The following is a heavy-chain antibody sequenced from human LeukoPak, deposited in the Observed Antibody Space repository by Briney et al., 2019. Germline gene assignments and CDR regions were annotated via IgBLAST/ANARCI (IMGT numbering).Heavy chain of an antibody. CDR1: GGSFSGYY. J-gene: IGHJ4*02. V-gene: IGHV4-34*01. CDR2: INHSGST. Sequence: SQTLSLTCAVYGGSFSGYYWSWIRQPPGMGLEWIGEINHSGSTNYNPSLKSRVTISVDTSKNQFSLKLSSVTAADTAVYYCARGRAPYYDFWSGYWYYFDYWGQGTLVTVSS. CDR3: ARGRAPYYDFWSGYWYYFDY. D-gene: IGHD3-3*01.